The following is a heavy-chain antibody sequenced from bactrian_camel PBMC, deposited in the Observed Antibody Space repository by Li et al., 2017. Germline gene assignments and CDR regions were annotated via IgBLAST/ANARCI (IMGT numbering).Heavy chain of an antibody. CDR2: IDRDGNT. D-gene: IGHD4*01. CDR1: GNTDCSYD. CDR3: AADTRGACNSERTYYPY. Sequence: HVQLVESGGGSVQAGGSLRLSCAASGNTDCSYDMSWYRQAPGKEREFVSTIDRDGNTTYANSVKGRFAISRDTAKNTLYLQMNSLKPEDTAMYYCAADTRGACNSERTYYPYRGQGTQVTVS. V-gene: IGHV3S53*01. J-gene: IGHJ4*01.